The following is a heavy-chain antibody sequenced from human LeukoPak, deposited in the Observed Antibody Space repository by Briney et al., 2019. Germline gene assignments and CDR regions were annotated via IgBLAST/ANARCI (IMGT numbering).Heavy chain of an antibody. CDR1: GGSIGSSSAY. CDR2: IYYSGST. V-gene: IGHV4-39*07. J-gene: IGHJ4*02. Sequence: SETLSLTCTVSGGSIGSSSAYWGWIRQPPGKGLEWIGSIYYSGSTYYNPSLRSRVTISVDRSKNQFSLKLGSVTAADTAAYYCARGGYCSGGSCYHFDYWGQGTLVTVSS. CDR3: ARGGYCSGGSCYHFDY. D-gene: IGHD2-15*01.